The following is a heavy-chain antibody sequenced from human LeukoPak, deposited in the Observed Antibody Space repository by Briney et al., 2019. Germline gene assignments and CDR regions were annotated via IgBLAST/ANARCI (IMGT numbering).Heavy chain of an antibody. Sequence: SVKVSCKASGGTFSSYAISWVRQAPGQGLEWMGGIIPIFGTAHYAQKFQGRVTITADESTSTAYMELSSLRSEDTAVYYCARHTTSPHKYYYDSSGYGPLGYWGQGTLVTVSS. J-gene: IGHJ4*02. D-gene: IGHD3-22*01. CDR1: GGTFSSYA. V-gene: IGHV1-69*13. CDR3: ARHTTSPHKYYYDSSGYGPLGY. CDR2: IIPIFGTA.